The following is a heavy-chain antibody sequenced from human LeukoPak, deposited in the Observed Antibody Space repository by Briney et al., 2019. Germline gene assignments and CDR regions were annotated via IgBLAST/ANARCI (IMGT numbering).Heavy chain of an antibody. J-gene: IGHJ5*02. V-gene: IGHV3-21*01. Sequence: KSGGSLRLSCAASGFTFSIYATHWVRQAPGKGLEWVASISRSGAYKYYADSMKGRFSISRDNARNSLFLQMKSLRGEDTAVYYCARDLFYYEDSGYRYNWLDPWGQGTLVTVSS. D-gene: IGHD3-22*01. CDR1: GFTFSIYA. CDR2: ISRSGAYK. CDR3: ARDLFYYEDSGYRYNWLDP.